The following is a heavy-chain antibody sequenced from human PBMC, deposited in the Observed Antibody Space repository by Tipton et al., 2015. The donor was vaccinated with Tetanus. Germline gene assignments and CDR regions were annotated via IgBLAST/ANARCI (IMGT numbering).Heavy chain of an antibody. V-gene: IGHV4-34*01. CDR2: IHPSGST. CDR3: ARVLGSRMIRGVITPRPFDS. J-gene: IGHJ4*02. CDR1: GGSFSGYY. Sequence: TLSLTCTIYGGSFSGYYWSWIRQPPGRGLEWIGEIHPSGSTNYNSSLKSRVTLSQDTSKSQFSLKVNSVTAADTAVYYCARVLGSRMIRGVITPRPFDSWGQGTLVTVSS. D-gene: IGHD3-10*01.